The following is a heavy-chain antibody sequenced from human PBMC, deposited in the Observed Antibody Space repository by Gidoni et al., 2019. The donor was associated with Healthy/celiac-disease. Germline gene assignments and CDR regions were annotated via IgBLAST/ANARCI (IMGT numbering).Heavy chain of an antibody. CDR3: AKDYGDWVFDY. CDR2: IRWNSGSI. D-gene: IGHD4-17*01. V-gene: IGHV3-9*01. J-gene: IGHJ4*02. CDR1: GFTFDDYA. Sequence: EVQLVESGGGLVQPGRSLRLSCAASGFTFDDYAMHWVRQAPGKGLECVSGIRWNSGSIGYADSVKGRFTISRDNAKNSLYLQMNSLRAEDTALYYCAKDYGDWVFDYWGQGTLVTVSS.